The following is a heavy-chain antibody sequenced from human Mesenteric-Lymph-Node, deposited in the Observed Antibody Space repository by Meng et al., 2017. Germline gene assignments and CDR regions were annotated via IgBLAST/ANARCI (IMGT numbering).Heavy chain of an antibody. J-gene: IGHJ2*01. CDR2: IYYSGST. Sequence: QVQLQEAGPGLVKPSQTLPLTCPVSGGSISSGDYYWSWIRQPPGKGLELIGHIYYSGSTSYNPSLKSRVTISVDTSNNQFSLKLSSVTAADTAVYYCARVGWRQWSFDLWGRGTLVTVSS. V-gene: IGHV4-30-4*01. CDR1: GGSISSGDYY. D-gene: IGHD5-18*01. CDR3: ARVGWRQWSFDL.